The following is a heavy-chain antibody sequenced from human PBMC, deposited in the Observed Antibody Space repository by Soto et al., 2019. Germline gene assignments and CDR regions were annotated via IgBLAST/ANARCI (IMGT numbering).Heavy chain of an antibody. V-gene: IGHV3-21*06. CDR3: ARDIASPGGDYFDS. CDR2: ISTGGAYM. CDR1: GFTFRNYN. J-gene: IGHJ4*02. Sequence: EVQLVESGGGLVKAGGSLRLFCTASGFTFRNYNMNWVRQAPGKGLEWVSSISTGGAYMFYADSVTGRFTVSRDNAQNSLFLQIDSPRAEDTAVYYCARDIASPGGDYFDSWGQGTLVTVSS. D-gene: IGHD2-21*01.